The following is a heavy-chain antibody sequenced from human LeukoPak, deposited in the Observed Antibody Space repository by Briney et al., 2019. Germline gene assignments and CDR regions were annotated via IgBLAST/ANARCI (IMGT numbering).Heavy chain of an antibody. Sequence: PSETLSLTCTVSGGSISSYYWSWIRQPPGKGLEWIGYIYYSGSTNYNPSLKSRVTMSVDTSKNQFSLKLSSVTAADTAVYYCARDPVVVPAAMVFGAEDYYYYGMDVWGQGTTVTVSS. V-gene: IGHV4-59*12. J-gene: IGHJ6*02. CDR2: IYYSGST. CDR3: ARDPVVVPAAMVFGAEDYYYYGMDV. D-gene: IGHD2-2*01. CDR1: GGSISSYY.